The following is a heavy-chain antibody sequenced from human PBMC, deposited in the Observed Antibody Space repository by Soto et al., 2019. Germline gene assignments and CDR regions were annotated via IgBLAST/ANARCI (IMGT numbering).Heavy chain of an antibody. Sequence: SETLSLTCAVSGGSISSSNWWSWVRQPPGKGLEWIGEIYHSGSTNYNPSLKSRVTISVDKSKNQFSLKLSSVTAADTAVYYCASRRVLHGPSPGASRLENWFDPWGQGTLVTVSS. D-gene: IGHD2-15*01. CDR3: ASRRVLHGPSPGASRLENWFDP. V-gene: IGHV4-4*02. CDR2: IYHSGST. CDR1: GGSISSSNW. J-gene: IGHJ5*02.